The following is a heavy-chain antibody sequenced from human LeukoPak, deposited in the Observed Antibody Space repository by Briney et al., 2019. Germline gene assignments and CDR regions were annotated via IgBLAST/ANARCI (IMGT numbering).Heavy chain of an antibody. J-gene: IGHJ5*02. CDR1: GYTFTGYY. Sequence: ASVKVSCKASGYTFTGYYMHWVRQAPGQGLEWMGWINPNSGGTNYAQKFQGRVTMTRDTSISTAYMELSRLRSDDTAVYYCARDMRALFSYGPSHWFDPWGQGTLVTVSS. CDR2: INPNSGGT. CDR3: ARDMRALFSYGPSHWFDP. D-gene: IGHD5-18*01. V-gene: IGHV1-2*02.